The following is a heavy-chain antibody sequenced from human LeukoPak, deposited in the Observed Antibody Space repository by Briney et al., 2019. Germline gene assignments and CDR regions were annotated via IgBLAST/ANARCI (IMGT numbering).Heavy chain of an antibody. CDR3: ASQTGTTGNAFDI. D-gene: IGHD1-1*01. V-gene: IGHV1-8*03. J-gene: IGHJ3*02. CDR1: GYTFTSYD. Sequence: GSVKVSCKASGYTFTSYDINWVRQATGQGLEWMGWMNPNSGNRGYAQKFQGRVSITRNTSISTAYMVLSSLRSEDTAVYYCASQTGTTGNAFDIWGQGTMVTVSS. CDR2: MNPNSGNR.